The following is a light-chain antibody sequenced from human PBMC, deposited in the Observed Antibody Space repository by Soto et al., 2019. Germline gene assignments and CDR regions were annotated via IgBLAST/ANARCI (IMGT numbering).Light chain of an antibody. V-gene: IGKV1-17*01. J-gene: IGKJ1*01. CDR2: AAS. Sequence: DIQMTQSPSCRSASVGDRVTITCRASQGIGNDLGCYQQKPGKAPTGLIYAASSLQSGLPSRFSGSGSGTEFTLTIRSLQPEDFATYYCLQHNSYPRTVGQGTTVDIK. CDR3: LQHNSYPRT. CDR1: QGIGND.